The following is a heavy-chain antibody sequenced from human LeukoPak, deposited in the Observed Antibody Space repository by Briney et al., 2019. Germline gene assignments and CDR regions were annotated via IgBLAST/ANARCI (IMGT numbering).Heavy chain of an antibody. Sequence: ASVKVSCKASGYTFTGYYMHWVRQAPGQGLAWMGWINPNSGGTNYAQKFQGRVTMTRDTSISTAYMELSRLRSDDTAVYYCARVGGYCSSTSCSVDFDYWGQGTLVTVSS. CDR2: INPNSGGT. J-gene: IGHJ4*02. CDR1: GYTFTGYY. D-gene: IGHD2-2*01. V-gene: IGHV1-2*02. CDR3: ARVGGYCSSTSCSVDFDY.